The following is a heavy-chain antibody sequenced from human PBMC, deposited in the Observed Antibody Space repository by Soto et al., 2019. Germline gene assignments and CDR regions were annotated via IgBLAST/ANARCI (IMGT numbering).Heavy chain of an antibody. D-gene: IGHD6-6*01. CDR1: GGTFTGNP. CDR3: ARENSIASLSYYYGMEV. CDR2: IIPMFGTT. Sequence: GASVKVSCKASGGTFTGNPISWVRQAPGRGLEWMGGIIPMFGTTNYAQKFQGRATITADESTTTAYMELNSLRSEDTAVYYCARENSIASLSYYYGMEVWGQGTTVTVSS. J-gene: IGHJ6*02. V-gene: IGHV1-69*13.